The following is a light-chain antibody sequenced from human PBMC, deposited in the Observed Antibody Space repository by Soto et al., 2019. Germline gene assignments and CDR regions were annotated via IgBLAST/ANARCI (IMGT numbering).Light chain of an antibody. CDR3: QQYGSSPRIT. CDR1: QSVSSD. Sequence: EIVLTQSPATLSLSPGERATLSCRASQSVSSDLAWYQHKPGQAPRLLIYDASDRATGIPARFSGSGSGTDFTLTISGLEPDDFAVYYCQQYGSSPRITFGQGTRLGIK. V-gene: IGKV3-11*01. CDR2: DAS. J-gene: IGKJ5*01.